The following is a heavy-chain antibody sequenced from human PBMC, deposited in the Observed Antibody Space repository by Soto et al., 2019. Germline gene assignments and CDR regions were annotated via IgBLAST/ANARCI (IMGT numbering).Heavy chain of an antibody. Sequence: VQVLESGGGLVQPGGSLRLSCVASGFTFSNYAMTWVRQAPGKGMGWVSAIRGNGGETFYADSVKGRFTISRDNSKNTLYLQMNSLRAEDTAVYHCAKGDQERQWVFLHNWGQGTLVTVSS. CDR2: IRGNGGET. CDR1: GFTFSNYA. CDR3: AKGDQERQWVFLHN. J-gene: IGHJ4*02. D-gene: IGHD2-21*01. V-gene: IGHV3-23*01.